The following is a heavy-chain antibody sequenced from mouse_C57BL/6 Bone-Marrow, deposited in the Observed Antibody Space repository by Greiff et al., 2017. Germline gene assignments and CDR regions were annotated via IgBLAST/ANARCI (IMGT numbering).Heavy chain of an antibody. J-gene: IGHJ2*01. V-gene: IGHV3-6*01. CDR3: ARVDYTYFDY. Sequence: EVKLMESGPGLVKPSQSLSLTCSVTGYSITSGYCWNWIRQFPGNKLEWMGYISYDGSNNYNPSLKNRISITRDTSKNQFFLKLNSVTTEDTATYYCARVDYTYFDYWGQGTTLTVSS. CDR1: GYSITSGYC. CDR2: ISYDGSN. D-gene: IGHD2-4*01.